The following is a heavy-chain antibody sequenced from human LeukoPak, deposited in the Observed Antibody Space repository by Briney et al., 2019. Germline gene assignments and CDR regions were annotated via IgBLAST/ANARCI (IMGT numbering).Heavy chain of an antibody. V-gene: IGHV3-21*01. CDR1: GFTFSSYS. CDR2: ISGSSSYI. CDR3: ARKYCTNGVCYYDY. J-gene: IGHJ4*02. Sequence: SGGSLRLSCAASGFTFSSYSMNWVRQAPGKGLEWVSSISGSSSYIYYADSVKGRFTISRDNAKNSLYLQMNSLRAEDTAVYHCARKYCTNGVCYYDYWGQGTLVIVSS. D-gene: IGHD2-8*01.